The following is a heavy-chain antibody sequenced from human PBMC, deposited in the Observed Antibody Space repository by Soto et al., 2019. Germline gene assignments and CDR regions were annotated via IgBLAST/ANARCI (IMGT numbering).Heavy chain of an antibody. CDR3: AKGPLRGGYSGYGNDFDY. V-gene: IGHV3-23*01. CDR1: GFTFSSYA. CDR2: ISGSGGST. D-gene: IGHD5-12*01. Sequence: GGSLRLSCAASGFTFSSYAMSWVRQAPGKGLEWVSAISGSGGSTYYADSVKGRFTISRDNSKNTLYLQMNSLRAEDTAVYYCAKGPLRGGYSGYGNDFDYWGQGTLVTVSS. J-gene: IGHJ4*02.